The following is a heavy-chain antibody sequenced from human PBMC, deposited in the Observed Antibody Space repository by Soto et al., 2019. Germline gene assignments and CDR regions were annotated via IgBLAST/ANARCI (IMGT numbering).Heavy chain of an antibody. CDR1: GTSISSTYW. CDR3: ATVPPRIVVVLAEFPT. V-gene: IGHV4-4*02. D-gene: IGHD2-21*01. J-gene: IGHJ4*02. Sequence: QVQLKQSGPGLVRPSGTLSLTCVVSGTSISSTYWWAWVRQSPGKGLEWIGEIYHTGITKYNPSLKSRVSMSIDKSNNQFSLTLTSVTAADTAIYYCATVPPRIVVVLAEFPTWGQGTLVTVSS. CDR2: IYHTGIT.